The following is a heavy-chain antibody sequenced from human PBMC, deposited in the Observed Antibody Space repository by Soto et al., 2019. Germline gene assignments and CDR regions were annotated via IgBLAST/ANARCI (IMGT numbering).Heavy chain of an antibody. CDR3: ARDVRTYSGSYYGMDV. CDR1: GFTFSSYS. Sequence: EVQLVESGGGLVKPGGSLRLSCAASGFTFSSYSMNWVRQAPGKGLEWVSSISSSSSYIYYADSVKGRFTISRDNAKNSLYLQMNSLRVEDTAVYYCARDVRTYSGSYYGMDVWGQGTTVTVSS. J-gene: IGHJ6*02. CDR2: ISSSSSYI. D-gene: IGHD1-26*01. V-gene: IGHV3-21*01.